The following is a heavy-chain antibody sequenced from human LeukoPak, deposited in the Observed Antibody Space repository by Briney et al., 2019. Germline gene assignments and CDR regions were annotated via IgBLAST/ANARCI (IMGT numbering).Heavy chain of an antibody. V-gene: IGHV3-73*01. CDR2: IRSKADNYAT. Sequence: GGPLTLSCAASGFPFSGSAIHWVPEAPGKGGEWVDRIRSKADNYATEFVASVIGRLIISRDDSKNTTFLQMNSLKTGDTAVYHCTRVTTAATSDFDYWGRGSQFSVSA. J-gene: IGHJ4*02. CDR3: TRVTTAATSDFDY. CDR1: GFPFSGSA. D-gene: IGHD6-25*01.